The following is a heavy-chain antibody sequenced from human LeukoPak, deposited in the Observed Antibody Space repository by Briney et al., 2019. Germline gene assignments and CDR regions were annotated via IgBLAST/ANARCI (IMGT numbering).Heavy chain of an antibody. J-gene: IGHJ6*02. Sequence: ASVKVSCKASGYTFSNYAFAWVRQAPGQGPEWMGWINTRNGNTKSTQKFQGRVTMTTDTSTGTAYMELRSLRSDDTAVYYCARDLPQYNSSSYSYYYGMDVWGQGTTVTVSS. CDR2: INTRNGNT. CDR3: ARDLPQYNSSSYSYYYGMDV. D-gene: IGHD6-6*01. V-gene: IGHV1-18*01. CDR1: GYTFSNYA.